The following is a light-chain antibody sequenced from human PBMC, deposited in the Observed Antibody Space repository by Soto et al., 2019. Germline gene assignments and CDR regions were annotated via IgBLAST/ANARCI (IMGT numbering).Light chain of an antibody. CDR2: DAS. V-gene: IGKV1-5*01. CDR3: QQYKSYSA. CDR1: QSISNW. J-gene: IGKJ3*01. Sequence: DIQMTQSPSTLSASVGDRVTITCRASQSISNWLAWYQHRPGKAPKLLIYDASSLQSGVPSRFSGSGSGTHFTLTIVSLQPDDSATYFCQQYKSYSAFGPGTKVDIK.